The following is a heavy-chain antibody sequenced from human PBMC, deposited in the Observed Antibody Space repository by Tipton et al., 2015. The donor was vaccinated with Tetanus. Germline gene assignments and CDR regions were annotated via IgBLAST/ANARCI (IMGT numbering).Heavy chain of an antibody. D-gene: IGHD3-22*01. CDR1: GYTFTGYY. V-gene: IGHV1-2*02. J-gene: IGHJ6*02. CDR3: ARDRGDYIYYGMDV. CDR2: IDPNSGGT. Sequence: QLVQSGAEMKKPGASVKVSCKASGYTFTGYYIYWVRQAPGRGLEWMGWIDPNSGGTVYAQKFQGRVTMTRDTSISTAYMELRSLRFDDTAVYYCARDRGDYIYYGMDVWGPGTTVTVS.